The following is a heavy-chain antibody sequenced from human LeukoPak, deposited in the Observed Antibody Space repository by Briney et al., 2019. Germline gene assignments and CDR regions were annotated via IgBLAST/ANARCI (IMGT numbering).Heavy chain of an antibody. CDR1: GGSISSYY. J-gene: IGHJ4*02. CDR3: ARFRANTRLYYFDY. V-gene: IGHV4-59*08. Sequence: SETLSLTCTVSGGSISSYYWSWIRQPPGKGLEWIGYTYYSGSTNYNPSLKSRVTISVDTSKNQFSLKLSSVTAADTAVYYCARFRANTRLYYFDYWGQGTLVTVSS. D-gene: IGHD3-10*01. CDR2: TYYSGST.